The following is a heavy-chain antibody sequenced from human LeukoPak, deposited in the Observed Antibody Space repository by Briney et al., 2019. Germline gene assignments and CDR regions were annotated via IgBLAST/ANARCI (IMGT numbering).Heavy chain of an antibody. D-gene: IGHD2-15*01. Sequence: PGGSLRLSCAASGFTFSDYWMSWVRQAPGKGLEWVANIKGDGSEIYYVDSVKGRFSISRDNAKNSLYLQMSSLRAEDTAVYYCARDGSSFDYWGQGALVTVSS. CDR3: ARDGSSFDY. J-gene: IGHJ4*02. CDR1: GFTFSDYW. V-gene: IGHV3-7*01. CDR2: IKGDGSEI.